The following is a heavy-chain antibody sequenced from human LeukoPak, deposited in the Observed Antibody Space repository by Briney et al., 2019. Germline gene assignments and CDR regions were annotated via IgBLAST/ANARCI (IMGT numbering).Heavy chain of an antibody. CDR2: INPSGGST. CDR1: GYTFTSYY. D-gene: IGHD1-26*01. CDR3: ASWVIEGNWFDP. J-gene: IGHJ5*02. Sequence: ASVKVSCKASGYTFTSYYMHWVRQAPGQGLEWMGIINPSGGSTSYAQKFRGRVTMTRDTSTSTVYMELSSLRSEDTAVYYCASWVIEGNWFDPWGQGTLVTVSS. V-gene: IGHV1-46*01.